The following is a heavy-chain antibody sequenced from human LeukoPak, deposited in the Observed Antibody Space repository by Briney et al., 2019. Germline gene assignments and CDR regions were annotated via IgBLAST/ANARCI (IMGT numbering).Heavy chain of an antibody. V-gene: IGHV3-21*01. CDR1: GFTFSSYS. CDR2: ISSSSSYI. CDR3: ARDFDYYGSGSYYQFDP. D-gene: IGHD3-10*01. J-gene: IGHJ5*02. Sequence: PGGSLRLSCAASGFTFSSYSMNWVRQAPGKGLEWVSSISSSSSYIYYADSVKGRSTISRDNAKNSLYLQMNSLRAEDTAVYYCARDFDYYGSGSYYQFDPWGQGTLVTVSS.